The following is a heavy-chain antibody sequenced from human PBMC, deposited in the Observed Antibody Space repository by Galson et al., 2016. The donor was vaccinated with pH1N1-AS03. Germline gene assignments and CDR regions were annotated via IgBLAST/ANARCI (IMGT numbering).Heavy chain of an antibody. CDR2: IYWHDDK. CDR3: AHRFYGSGASFFDF. V-gene: IGHV2-5*01. J-gene: IGHJ4*02. Sequence: PALVKPTQTLTLTCTFSGFSLNDGGLGVGWIRQPPGKALEWLGMIYWHDDKRYNPSLQNRLPLTQGVSKSEVVLQMTNVAPEDTATYYCAHRFYGSGASFFDFWGQGVVVVVS. D-gene: IGHD3-10*01. CDR1: GFSLNDGGLG.